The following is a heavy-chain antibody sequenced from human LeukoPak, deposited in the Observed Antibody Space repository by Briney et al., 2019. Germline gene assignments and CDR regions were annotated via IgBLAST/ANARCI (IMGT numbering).Heavy chain of an antibody. V-gene: IGHV4-38-2*02. CDR2: VYHAGST. Sequence: SETLYLTCTVTGYSISRGYYWGWIRQPPGKRLQWIGSVYHAGSTYYNPSLKSRVPISVDTSKNHFSLKMRSVTAADTAVYYCARAAAKLSYMDVWGKGTTVTVSS. J-gene: IGHJ6*03. CDR3: ARAAAKLSYMDV. CDR1: GYSISRGYY. D-gene: IGHD6-25*01.